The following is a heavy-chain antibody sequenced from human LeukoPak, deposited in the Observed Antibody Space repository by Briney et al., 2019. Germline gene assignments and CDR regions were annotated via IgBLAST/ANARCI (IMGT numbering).Heavy chain of an antibody. CDR1: ESSLRNAW. CDR3: TGVSFDY. J-gene: IGHJ4*02. V-gene: IGHV3-15*01. Sequence: GGSLRLSCAASESSLRNAWLKWVRQAPGKGLEWVGRIKSKTAGGTTDYAAPVKGRFSISRDDTKNTLYLQMNSLKTEDTAVYYCTGVSFDYWGQGSLVTVSS. CDR2: IKSKTAGGTT.